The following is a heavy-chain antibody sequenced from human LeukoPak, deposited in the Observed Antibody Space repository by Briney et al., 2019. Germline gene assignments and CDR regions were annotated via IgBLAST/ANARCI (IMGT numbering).Heavy chain of an antibody. CDR2: IMPISGTA. D-gene: IGHD2-15*01. Sequence: SVKVSCKASGGTFDSHAINWVRQAPGQGLERMGGIMPISGTAKYAQKFQGRFTITADDSTSTAYMELTSLRSDDTAVYYCADRFCSGGSCYSTLAEYFQYWGQGTLVIVSS. CDR1: GGTFDSHA. J-gene: IGHJ1*01. CDR3: ADRFCSGGSCYSTLAEYFQY. V-gene: IGHV1-69*13.